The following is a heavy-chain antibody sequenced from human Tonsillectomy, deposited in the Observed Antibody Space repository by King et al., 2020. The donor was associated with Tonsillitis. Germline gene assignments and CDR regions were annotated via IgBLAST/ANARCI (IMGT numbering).Heavy chain of an antibody. CDR1: GFTFSNAW. J-gene: IGHJ6*02. CDR3: TAVSPDYYGLDV. Sequence: VQLVESGGGLVKPGGSLRLSCGASGFTFSNAWMSWVRQAPGKGLEWVGRIKSKTDGGTTDYAAPVKGRLTISRDDSKNTLYLQMNSLKTEDTAVYYCTAVSPDYYGLDVWGQGTPVTVSS. D-gene: IGHD1-14*01. CDR2: IKSKTDGGTT. V-gene: IGHV3-15*01.